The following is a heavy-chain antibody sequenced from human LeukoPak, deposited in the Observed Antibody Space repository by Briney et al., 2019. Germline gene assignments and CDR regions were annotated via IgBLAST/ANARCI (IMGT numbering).Heavy chain of an antibody. CDR1: GGSFSNYY. V-gene: IGHV4-59*01. J-gene: IGHJ5*02. D-gene: IGHD6-13*01. CDR2: IYYSGST. CDR3: ARDIAAAGHNWFDP. Sequence: PSETLSLTCAVYGGSFSNYYWSWIRQPPGKGLEWIGYIYYSGSTNYNPSLKSRVTISVDTSKNQFSLKLSSVTAADTAVYYCARDIAAAGHNWFDPWGQGTLVTVSS.